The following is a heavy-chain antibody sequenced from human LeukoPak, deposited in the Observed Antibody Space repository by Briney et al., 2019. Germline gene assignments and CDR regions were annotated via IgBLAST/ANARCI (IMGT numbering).Heavy chain of an antibody. CDR2: ISAYNGNT. Sequence: ASVKVSCKASGYTFTSYGISWVRQAPGQGLEWMGWISAYNGNTNYAQKLQGRVTMTTDTSTSTAYMELRSLRSDDTAVYYCARGRDYYDSSGPSGGHNDAFDIWGQGTMVTVSS. V-gene: IGHV1-18*01. CDR1: GYTFTSYG. J-gene: IGHJ3*02. D-gene: IGHD3-22*01. CDR3: ARGRDYYDSSGPSGGHNDAFDI.